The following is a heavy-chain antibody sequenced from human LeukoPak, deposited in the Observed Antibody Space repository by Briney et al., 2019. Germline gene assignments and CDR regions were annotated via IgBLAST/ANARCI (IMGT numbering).Heavy chain of an antibody. CDR1: GFTFSSYA. J-gene: IGHJ6*02. CDR2: ISGSGGST. D-gene: IGHD2-2*01. CDR3: ARDRQEGYCSSTSCYYYYGMDV. Sequence: GGSLRLSCAASGFTFSSYAMSWVRQAPGKGLEWVSAISGSGGSTYYADSVKGRFTISRDNSKNTLYLQMNSLRAEDTAVYYCARDRQEGYCSSTSCYYYYGMDVWGQGTTVTVSS. V-gene: IGHV3-23*01.